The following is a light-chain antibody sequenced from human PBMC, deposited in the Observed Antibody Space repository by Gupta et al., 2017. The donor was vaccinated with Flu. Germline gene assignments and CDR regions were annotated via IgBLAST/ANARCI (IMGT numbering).Light chain of an antibody. Sequence: SVTISCTGTSDDVGSYDLVSWYQQHPGKAPRLMIYEVSKRPAGVADRFSGSKSDNTASLTVSGLQAEDEADYYCCSDAGSSNVVFGGGTKMTVL. CDR1: SDDVGSYDL. CDR3: CSDAGSSNVV. V-gene: IGLV2-23*02. J-gene: IGLJ2*01. CDR2: EVS.